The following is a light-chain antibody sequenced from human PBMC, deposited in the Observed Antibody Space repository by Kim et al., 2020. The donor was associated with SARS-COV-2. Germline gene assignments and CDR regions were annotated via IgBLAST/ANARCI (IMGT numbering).Light chain of an antibody. CDR3: QSYDSGLRGWV. J-gene: IGLJ3*02. V-gene: IGLV1-40*01. CDR1: SSNTGVGYD. Sequence: QSALTQPPTVSGAPGERVTISCTGSSSNTGVGYDVHWYQQFPGTAPRLLIFRYSYRPSGVPYRFSGFKSGTSASLVITGLQAEDEADYYCQSYDSGLRGWVFGGGTQLTVL. CDR2: RYS.